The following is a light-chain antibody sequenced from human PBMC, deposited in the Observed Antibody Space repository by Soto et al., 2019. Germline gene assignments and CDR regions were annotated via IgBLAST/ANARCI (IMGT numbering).Light chain of an antibody. J-gene: IGKJ5*01. V-gene: IGKV1-9*01. CDR1: QGISTY. Sequence: IQLTQSPSFLSASVGDRVTITFRAGQGISTYLAWFQQKPGKAPKLLIYGASTLQSGVPSRFSGSGSGTEFTLAISSLQPEDFATYYCQQVNGYPITFGQGTRLEIK. CDR2: GAS. CDR3: QQVNGYPIT.